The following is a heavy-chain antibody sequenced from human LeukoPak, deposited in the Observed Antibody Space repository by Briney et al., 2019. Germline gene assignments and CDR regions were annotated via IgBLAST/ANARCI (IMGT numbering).Heavy chain of an antibody. D-gene: IGHD1-26*01. J-gene: IGHJ4*02. CDR1: GNSISPYY. CDR3: AKSGGSGLIDY. CDR2: VYYSGST. Sequence: SETLSLTCTVFGNSISPYYWSWIRQPPGKGLEWIGYVYYSGSTNYNPSLKSRVTIYIDTSKNQFPLNLSSVTAADTAVYYCAKSGGSGLIDYWGQGTLVTVSS. V-gene: IGHV4-59*08.